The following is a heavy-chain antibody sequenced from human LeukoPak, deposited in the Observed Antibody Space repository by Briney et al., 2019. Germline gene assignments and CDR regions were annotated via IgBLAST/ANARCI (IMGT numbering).Heavy chain of an antibody. CDR2: ISSSGSTI. Sequence: PGGSLRLSCAASGFTFSDYYMSWIRQAPGKGLERVSYISSSGSTIYYADSVKGRFTISRDNAKNSLYLQMNSLRAEDTAVYYCARVKEMYYDFLYGMDVWGQGTTVTVSS. J-gene: IGHJ6*02. CDR3: ARVKEMYYDFLYGMDV. V-gene: IGHV3-11*01. D-gene: IGHD3-3*01. CDR1: GFTFSDYY.